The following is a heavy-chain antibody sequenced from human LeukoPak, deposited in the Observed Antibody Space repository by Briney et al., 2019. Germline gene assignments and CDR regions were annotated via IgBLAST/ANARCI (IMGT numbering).Heavy chain of an antibody. D-gene: IGHD2-2*01. V-gene: IGHV3-23*01. CDR2: ISGSGDST. CDR1: GFTFSSYA. CDR3: AKGHGYCSSTSCYGVFQY. Sequence: GGSLRLSCAASGFTFSSYAMSWVRQAPGKGLEWVSAISGSGDSTYYADSVKGRFTISRDNSKNTLYLQMNSLRAEDTAVYYCAKGHGYCSSTSCYGVFQYWGQGTLVTVSS. J-gene: IGHJ4*02.